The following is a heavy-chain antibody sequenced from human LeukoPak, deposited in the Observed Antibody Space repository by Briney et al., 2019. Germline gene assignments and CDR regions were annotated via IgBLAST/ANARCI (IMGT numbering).Heavy chain of an antibody. CDR2: IYYSGGT. V-gene: IGHV4-59*01. CDR3: AREGVEDYYDSSGYLGD. J-gene: IGHJ4*02. CDR1: GGSISSYY. D-gene: IGHD3-22*01. Sequence: MPSEILSLTCSVSGGSISSYYWSWIRQPPGKGLEWIGYIYYSGGTNYNPSLKSRVTISVDTSRNQFSLRLSSVTAADTAVYYCAREGVEDYYDSSGYLGDWGQGTLVTVSS.